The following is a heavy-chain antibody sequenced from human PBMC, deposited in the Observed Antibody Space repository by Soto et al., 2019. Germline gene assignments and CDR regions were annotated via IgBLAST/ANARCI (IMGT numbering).Heavy chain of an antibody. CDR3: AGSIGWYWFDP. CDR1: GGSISSYY. V-gene: IGHV4-59*08. J-gene: IGHJ5*02. Sequence: SETLSLTCTVSGGSISSYYWSWIRQPPGKGLEWIASIHYSGSTKYNPSLKSRVTVSVDTSKNQFSLKLSSVTAADTAVYYCAGSIGWYWFDPWGQGTLVTVSS. CDR2: IHYSGST. D-gene: IGHD6-19*01.